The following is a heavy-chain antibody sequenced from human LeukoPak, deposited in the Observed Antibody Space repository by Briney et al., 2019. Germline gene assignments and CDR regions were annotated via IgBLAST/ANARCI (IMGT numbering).Heavy chain of an antibody. Sequence: GGSLRLSCAASGFTFSSYGMHWVRQAPGKGLEWVAFIRYDGSNKYYADSVKGRFTISRDNSKNTLYLQMNSLRAEDTAVYYCAREKGLLYYFDYWGQGTLVTVSS. V-gene: IGHV3-30*02. J-gene: IGHJ4*02. CDR3: AREKGLLYYFDY. CDR1: GFTFSSYG. CDR2: IRYDGSNK. D-gene: IGHD2-15*01.